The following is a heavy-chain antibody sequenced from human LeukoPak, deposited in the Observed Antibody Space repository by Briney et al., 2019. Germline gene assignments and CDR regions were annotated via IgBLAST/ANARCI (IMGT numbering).Heavy chain of an antibody. D-gene: IGHD1-26*01. V-gene: IGHV3-21*01. CDR3: ARSHQRVGIEDY. J-gene: IGHJ4*02. CDR2: IDPSSTYI. CDR1: GFTFRSYS. Sequence: GGSLRLSCAASGFTFRSYSMNWVRQAPGKGLEWVSAIDPSSTYIYYADSVKGRLTISRGNAKNSLYLQINSLRADDTAVYYCARSHQRVGIEDYWGQGTLVTVSS.